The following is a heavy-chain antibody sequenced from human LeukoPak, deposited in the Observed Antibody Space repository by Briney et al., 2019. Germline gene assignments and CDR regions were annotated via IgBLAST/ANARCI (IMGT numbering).Heavy chain of an antibody. CDR1: GGSLSSGGYY. CDR3: ARGPMVTGYYYGMDV. V-gene: IGHV4-31*03. CDR2: IYYSGST. Sequence: SQTLSLTCTVSGGSLSSGGYYWSWIRQHPGKGLEWIGYIYYSGSTYYNPSLKSRVTISVDTSKNQFSLKLSSVTAADTAVYYCARGPMVTGYYYGMDVWGQGTTVTVSS. J-gene: IGHJ6*02. D-gene: IGHD5-18*01.